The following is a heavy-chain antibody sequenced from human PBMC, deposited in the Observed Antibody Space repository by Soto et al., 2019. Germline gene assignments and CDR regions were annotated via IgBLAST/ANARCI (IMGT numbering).Heavy chain of an antibody. CDR2: IYYSGST. V-gene: IGHV4-31*03. CDR1: GGSISSGGYY. CDR3: ARAGGGSNYYDRHFDY. Sequence: PSETLSLTCTVSGGSISSGGYYWSWIRQHPXKGLEWIGYIYYSGSTYYNPSLKSRVTISVDTSKNQFSLKLSSVTAADTAVYYCARAGGGSNYYDRHFDYWGQGTLVTVSS. D-gene: IGHD3-22*01. J-gene: IGHJ4*02.